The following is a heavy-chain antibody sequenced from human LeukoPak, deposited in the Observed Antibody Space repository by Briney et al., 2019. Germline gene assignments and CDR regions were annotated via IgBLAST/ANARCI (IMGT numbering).Heavy chain of an antibody. V-gene: IGHV4-59*01. CDR1: GGSISSYY. J-gene: IGHJ4*02. CDR2: IYYSGST. Sequence: SETLSLTCTVSGGSISSYYWSWIRQPPGKGLEWIGYIYYSGSTNYNPSLKSRVTISVDTSKNQFSLKLSSVTAADTAVYYCARDARGEDYFDYWGQGTLVTVSS. CDR3: ARDARGEDYFDY. D-gene: IGHD3-16*01.